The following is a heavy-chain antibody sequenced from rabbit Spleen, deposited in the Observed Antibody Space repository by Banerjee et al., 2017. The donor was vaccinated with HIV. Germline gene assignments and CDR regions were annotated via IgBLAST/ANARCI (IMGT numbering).Heavy chain of an antibody. CDR3: ARDAGTSFSTYGMDL. CDR2: AYAGSSGST. J-gene: IGHJ6*01. CDR1: GFSFSSGYD. D-gene: IGHD8-1*01. Sequence: QEQLVESGGGLVKPGGSLALTCKASGFSFSSGYDMCWVRQAPGKGLEWVACAYAGSSGSTYSATWAKGRFTISKTSSTTVTLQMTSLSAADTATYFCARDAGTSFSTYGMDLWGPGTLVTVS. V-gene: IGHV1S45*01.